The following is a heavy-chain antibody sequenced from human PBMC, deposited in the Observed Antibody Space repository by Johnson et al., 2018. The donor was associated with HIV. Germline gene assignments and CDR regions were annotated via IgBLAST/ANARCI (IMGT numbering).Heavy chain of an antibody. CDR3: TTGKDI. CDR2: IKSKPDGGKT. Sequence: EVHLVESGGGLVKPGGSLRLSCAASGFIFNNAWMSWVRQAPGKGLEWVGRIKSKPDGGKTAYAAPVKGRFTISRNDSKNTLYMQMNSLKTEDTAVYYCTTGKDIWGQGTMVTVSS. V-gene: IGHV3-15*01. J-gene: IGHJ3*02. CDR1: GFIFNNAW.